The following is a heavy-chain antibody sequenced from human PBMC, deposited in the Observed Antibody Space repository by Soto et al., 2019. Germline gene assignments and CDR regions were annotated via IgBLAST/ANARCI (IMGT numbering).Heavy chain of an antibody. CDR2: ISGSGGGT. CDR3: AKAGATTATSDYFYYMDV. V-gene: IGHV3-23*01. J-gene: IGHJ6*03. CDR1: GFTFNYYT. Sequence: GGSLRLSCAASGFTFNYYTMTWVRQAPGKGLEWVSAISGSGGGTYYADSVKGRFTISRDNSKNTLFLQMNSLRAEDTALYYCAKAGATTATSDYFYYMDVWGKGTTVTVSS. D-gene: IGHD1-1*01.